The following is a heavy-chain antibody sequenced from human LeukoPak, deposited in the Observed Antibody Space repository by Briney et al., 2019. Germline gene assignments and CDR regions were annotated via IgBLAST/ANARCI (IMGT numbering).Heavy chain of an antibody. CDR1: GGSISSISYY. D-gene: IGHD2-2*01. CDR2: IYYSGST. V-gene: IGHV4-39*01. CDR3: TRHGGAAGYCSSTSCYYFDY. J-gene: IGHJ4*02. Sequence: RSETLSLTCTVSGGSISSISYYWGWIRQPPGKGLEWIGSIYYSGSTYYNPSLKSRVTISVDTSKNQVSRTLSSVTTPDPGAYYCTRHGGAAGYCSSTSCYYFDYWGQGTLVTVSS.